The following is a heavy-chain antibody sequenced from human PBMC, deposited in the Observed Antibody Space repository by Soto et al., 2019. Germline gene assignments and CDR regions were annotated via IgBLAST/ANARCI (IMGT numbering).Heavy chain of an antibody. CDR3: ARAHYDILTGYPTHAFDI. D-gene: IGHD3-9*01. V-gene: IGHV4-30-4*01. CDR2: IYYTGRT. Sequence: SETLSLTCTVSGVSVSSGDYYWGWIRQPPGKGLEWIGYIYYTGRTYYNPSLKSRVIISVDTSKNQFSLKLSSVTAAEKAVYYCARAHYDILTGYPTHAFDIWGQGTMVTVSS. CDR1: GVSVSSGDYY. J-gene: IGHJ3*02.